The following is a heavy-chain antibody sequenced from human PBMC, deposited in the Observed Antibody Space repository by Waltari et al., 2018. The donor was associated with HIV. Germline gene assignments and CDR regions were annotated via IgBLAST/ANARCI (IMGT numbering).Heavy chain of an antibody. Sequence: QVQLQQWGAGLLKPSETLSLTCAVYGGSFSGYYWSWIRQPPGKGLEGIGEINHSGSTNYHPSLKSRVTISVDTSKNQFSLKLSSVTAADTAVYYCARVGGHIVATGACDIWGQGTMVTVSS. D-gene: IGHD2-21*01. CDR1: GGSFSGYY. CDR3: ARVGGHIVATGACDI. CDR2: INHSGST. J-gene: IGHJ3*02. V-gene: IGHV4-34*01.